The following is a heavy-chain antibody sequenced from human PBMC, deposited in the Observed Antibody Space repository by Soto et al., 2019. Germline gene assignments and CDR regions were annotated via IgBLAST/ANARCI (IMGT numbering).Heavy chain of an antibody. Sequence: QLQLQESGPGLVKPSETLSLTCTVSGGSISSSSYYWGWIRQPPGKGLEWIGSIYYSGSTYYNPSLKSRVTISVDTSKNQFSLKLSSVTAADTAVYYCARTLYYYGSGSYGEFDYWGQGTLVTVSS. D-gene: IGHD3-10*01. CDR2: IYYSGST. V-gene: IGHV4-39*01. CDR1: GGSISSSSYY. CDR3: ARTLYYYGSGSYGEFDY. J-gene: IGHJ4*02.